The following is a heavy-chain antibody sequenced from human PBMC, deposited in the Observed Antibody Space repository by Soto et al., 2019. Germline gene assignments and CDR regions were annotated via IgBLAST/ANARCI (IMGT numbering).Heavy chain of an antibody. Sequence: SETLSLTCAVSGGSISSSKWWSWVRQPPGKGLEWIGEIYHSGSTNYNPSLKSRVTISVDKSKNQFSLKLSSVTAAGTAVYYCAGRAAAGTSDGFDIWGQGTMVTVSS. J-gene: IGHJ3*02. CDR3: AGRAAAGTSDGFDI. CDR2: IYHSGST. CDR1: GGSISSSKW. D-gene: IGHD6-13*01. V-gene: IGHV4-4*02.